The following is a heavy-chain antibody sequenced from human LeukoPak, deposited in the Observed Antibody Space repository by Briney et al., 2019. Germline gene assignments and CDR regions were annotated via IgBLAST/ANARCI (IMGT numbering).Heavy chain of an antibody. CDR2: IYTSGST. D-gene: IGHD3-10*01. J-gene: IGHJ4*02. V-gene: IGHV4-61*02. CDR3: ARGGFPDYFDY. CDR1: GGSISSGSYY. Sequence: PSETLSLTCTVSGGSISSGSYYWSWIRQPAGKGLEWIGRIYTSGSTNYNPSLKSRVTILVDTSKNQFSLKLSSVTAADTAVYYCARGGFPDYFDYWCQGTLVTVSS.